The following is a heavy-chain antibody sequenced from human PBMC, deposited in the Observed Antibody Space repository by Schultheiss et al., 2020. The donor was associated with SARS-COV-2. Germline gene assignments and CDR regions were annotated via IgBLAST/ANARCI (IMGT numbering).Heavy chain of an antibody. CDR3: ARQVGATWLDP. Sequence: SETLSLTCTVSGGSISSYYWSWIRQPPGKGLEWIGEINHSGSTNYNPSLKSRVTISVDTSKNQFSLKLSSVTAADTAVYYCARQVGATWLDPWGQGTLVTVSS. D-gene: IGHD1-26*01. J-gene: IGHJ5*02. V-gene: IGHV4-59*08. CDR2: INHSGST. CDR1: GGSISSYY.